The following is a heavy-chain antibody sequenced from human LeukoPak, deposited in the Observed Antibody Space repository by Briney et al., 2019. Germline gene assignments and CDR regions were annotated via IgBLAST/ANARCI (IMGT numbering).Heavy chain of an antibody. CDR3: ARDLQTGGMIAFGGVITPGDY. CDR2: ISPNSGGA. V-gene: IGHV1-2*02. CDR1: GYTFTDYY. Sequence: GASVKVSCKASGYTFTDYYMHWVRQAPGQGLEWMGWISPNSGGANYAQKCQGRVTMTRDTSISTAYMELSRLRSDDTAVYYCARDLQTGGMIAFGGVITPGDYWGQGTLVTVSS. D-gene: IGHD3-16*02. J-gene: IGHJ4*02.